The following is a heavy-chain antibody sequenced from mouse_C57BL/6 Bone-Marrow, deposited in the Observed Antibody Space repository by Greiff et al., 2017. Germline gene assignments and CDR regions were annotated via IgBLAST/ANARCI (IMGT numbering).Heavy chain of an antibody. Sequence: EVQLVESGGGLVKPGGSLKLSCAASGFTFSSYAMSWVRQTPEKRLEWVATISDGGSYTYYPDNVKGRFTISRDNAKNNLYLQMSHLKSEDTAMYYCARDPNYYGSSYWYFHVWGTGTTVTVSS. CDR3: ARDPNYYGSSYWYFHV. CDR2: ISDGGSYT. D-gene: IGHD1-1*01. J-gene: IGHJ1*03. V-gene: IGHV5-4*01. CDR1: GFTFSSYA.